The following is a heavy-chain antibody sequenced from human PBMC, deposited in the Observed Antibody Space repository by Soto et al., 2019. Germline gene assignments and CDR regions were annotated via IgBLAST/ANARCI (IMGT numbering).Heavy chain of an antibody. CDR1: GYTFTSYD. CDR2: MNPNSGNT. V-gene: IGHV1-8*01. CDR3: YYDSSGHYYGDNYYYGMDV. Sequence: ASVKVSCKASGYTFTSYDINWVRQATGQGLEWMGWMNPNSGNTGYAQKFQGRVTMTRNTSISTAYMELSSLRSEDTAVYYCYYDSSGHYYGDNYYYGMDVWGQGTTVTVSS. D-gene: IGHD3-22*01. J-gene: IGHJ6*02.